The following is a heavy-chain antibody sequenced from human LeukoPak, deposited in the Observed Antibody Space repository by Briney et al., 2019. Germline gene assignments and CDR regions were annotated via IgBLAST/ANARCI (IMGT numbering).Heavy chain of an antibody. D-gene: IGHD6-6*01. CDR1: GGSISSHY. CDR3: ARGQLVDY. V-gene: IGHV4-59*11. J-gene: IGHJ4*02. Sequence: PSETLSLTCTVSGGSISSHYWSWIRQPPGKGLEWIGYIYYSGSTNYNPSLKSRVTISVDTSKNQFSLKLSSVTAADTAVYYCARGQLVDYWGQGTLATVSS. CDR2: IYYSGST.